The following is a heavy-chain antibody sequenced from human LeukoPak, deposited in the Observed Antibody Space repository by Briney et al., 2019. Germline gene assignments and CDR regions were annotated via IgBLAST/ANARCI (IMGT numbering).Heavy chain of an antibody. D-gene: IGHD2-15*01. CDR2: FYRGDST. Sequence: GGSLRLSCAASGFTLSSSYMYWVRQAPGKGLEWVSFFYRGDSTYYAESVRGRFTISRDNSKNTLYLLMNSLIPEDTAVYYCAREVVSSPSYFDSWGQGTLVTVSS. CDR1: GFTLSSSY. CDR3: AREVVSSPSYFDS. V-gene: IGHV3-53*01. J-gene: IGHJ4*02.